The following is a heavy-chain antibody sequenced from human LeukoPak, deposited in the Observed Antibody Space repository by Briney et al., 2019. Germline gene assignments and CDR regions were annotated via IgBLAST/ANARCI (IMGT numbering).Heavy chain of an antibody. CDR1: GFTFSSYG. V-gene: IGHV3-23*01. J-gene: IGHJ4*02. CDR3: AKDRDYGDYDY. CDR2: ISGSGGST. Sequence: PGRSLRLSCAASGFTFSSYGMHWVRQAPGKGLEWVSAISGSGGSTYYADSVKGRFTISRDNSKNTLYLQMNSLRAEDTAVYYCAKDRDYGDYDYWGQGTLVTVSS. D-gene: IGHD4-17*01.